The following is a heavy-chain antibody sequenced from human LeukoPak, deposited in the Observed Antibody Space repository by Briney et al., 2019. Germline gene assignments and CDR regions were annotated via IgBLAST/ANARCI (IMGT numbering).Heavy chain of an antibody. Sequence: PGGSLRLSCAASGFTFDDYAMHWVRQAPGKGLEWVSGISWNSGSIAYADSVKGRFTISRDNAKNSLFLQMNSLRPEDTALYYCATDPSSWYSPEDYYYGMDVWGQGTTVTVSS. CDR2: ISWNSGSI. CDR1: GFTFDDYA. V-gene: IGHV3-9*01. D-gene: IGHD6-13*01. J-gene: IGHJ6*02. CDR3: ATDPSSWYSPEDYYYGMDV.